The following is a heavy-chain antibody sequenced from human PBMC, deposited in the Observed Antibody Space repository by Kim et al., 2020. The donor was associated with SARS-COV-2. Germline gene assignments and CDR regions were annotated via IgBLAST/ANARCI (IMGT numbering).Heavy chain of an antibody. V-gene: IGHV4-34*01. D-gene: IGHD3-10*01. CDR2: INRGGTT. J-gene: IGHJ4*02. CDR1: GGSFSVTSYY. CDR3: ARGVGAVCYFHY. Sequence: SETLSLTCAVYGGSFSVTSYYWSWIRQSPGQGLEWIAEINRGGTTNYNPSLTGRFTISLATSNNQFSLKLSSVTAADTAVYYCARGVGAVCYFHYWGRGTLVTVSS.